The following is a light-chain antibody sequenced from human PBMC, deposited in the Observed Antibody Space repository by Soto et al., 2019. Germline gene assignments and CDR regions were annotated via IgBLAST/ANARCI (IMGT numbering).Light chain of an antibody. CDR3: QQYGGSPMYT. CDR1: QSVSSTY. Sequence: EIVLTQSPGTLSLSPGERATLSCRASQSVSSTYLAWYQQKPGQAPRLLIYGASSRATGIPDRFSGSGSGTDFTLTISRREPEDFAVYYCQQYGGSPMYTFGQGTKLDIK. V-gene: IGKV3-20*01. CDR2: GAS. J-gene: IGKJ2*01.